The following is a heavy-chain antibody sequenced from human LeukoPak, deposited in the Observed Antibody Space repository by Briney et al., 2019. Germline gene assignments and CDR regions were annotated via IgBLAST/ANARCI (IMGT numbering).Heavy chain of an antibody. Sequence: KPGGSLRLSCAASGFTFSSYSMNWVRQAPGKGLEWVSSISSSGSYKYYADSVKGRFTISRDNAKNSLYLQMNSLRAEDTAVYYCARGLIVAAGTYLDYWGQGTLVTVSS. CDR2: ISSSGSYK. V-gene: IGHV3-21*01. J-gene: IGHJ4*02. D-gene: IGHD6-13*01. CDR1: GFTFSSYS. CDR3: ARGLIVAAGTYLDY.